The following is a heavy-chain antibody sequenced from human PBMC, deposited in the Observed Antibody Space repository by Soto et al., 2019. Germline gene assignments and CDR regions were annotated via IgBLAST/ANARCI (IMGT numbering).Heavy chain of an antibody. CDR2: ISSNGVGT. D-gene: IGHD6-6*01. J-gene: IGHJ6*03. CDR3: ARRARPDFYYMDV. Sequence: WVLKAPGKGLEYVSGISSNGVGTYYANSVQGRFTISRDNSKNTVYLQMGSLRPEDMAVYYCARRARPDFYYMDVWGKGTTVTVSS. V-gene: IGHV3-64*01.